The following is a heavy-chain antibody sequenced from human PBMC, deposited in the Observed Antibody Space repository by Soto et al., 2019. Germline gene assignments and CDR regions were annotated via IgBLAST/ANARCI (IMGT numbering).Heavy chain of an antibody. CDR3: AKDIYKQYCTNGICDAFDY. Sequence: PGGSLRLSCAASGITFDDYAMHWVRQAPGKGLEWVSGINWNSGSIGYADSVKGRFTISRDNAKNSLYLQVNSLRTEDTALYYCAKDIYKQYCTNGICDAFDYWGQGTLVTVYS. J-gene: IGHJ4*02. CDR2: INWNSGSI. V-gene: IGHV3-9*01. D-gene: IGHD2-8*01. CDR1: GITFDDYA.